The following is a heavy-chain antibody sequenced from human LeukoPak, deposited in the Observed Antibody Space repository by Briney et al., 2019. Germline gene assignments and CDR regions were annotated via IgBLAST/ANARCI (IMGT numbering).Heavy chain of an antibody. V-gene: IGHV1-3*01. Sequence: ASVKVSCKASGCTFTSYAMHWVRQAPGQRLEWMGWINAGNGNTKYSQKFQGRVTITRDTSASTAYMELSSLRSEDTAVYYCARDYDFWSGYLYYWGQGTLVTVSS. CDR1: GCTFTSYA. D-gene: IGHD3-3*01. J-gene: IGHJ4*02. CDR2: INAGNGNT. CDR3: ARDYDFWSGYLYY.